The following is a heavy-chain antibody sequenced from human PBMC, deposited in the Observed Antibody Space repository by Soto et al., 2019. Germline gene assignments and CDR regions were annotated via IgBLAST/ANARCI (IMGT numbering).Heavy chain of an antibody. J-gene: IGHJ4*01. Sequence: GGSLRLSCAASGFGFSNAWINWLRQAPGKGLEWVGRIKSKTDGGTTDFAAPVRGRFAISRDDSKNMVYMQMNSLKTEDTAVYYCTTNSYITMIVVRFDYRGHGTVVTVSS. CDR2: IKSKTDGGTT. V-gene: IGHV3-15*07. D-gene: IGHD3-22*01. CDR3: TTNSYITMIVVRFDY. CDR1: GFGFSNAW.